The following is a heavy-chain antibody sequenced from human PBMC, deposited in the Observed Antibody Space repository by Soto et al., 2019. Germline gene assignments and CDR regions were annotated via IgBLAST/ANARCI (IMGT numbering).Heavy chain of an antibody. J-gene: IGHJ4*02. CDR1: GGSMSSSNW. D-gene: IGHD4-17*01. CDR3: ARSEATVPDY. CDR2: THHSGRT. V-gene: IGHV4-4*02. Sequence: QVQLQESGPGLVKPSGTLSLTCTVSGGSMSSSNWWNWVRQPPGKGLEWIGETHHSGRTNYNPSLKSRVTISVDKSKNPFSLQLSSVTAADTAVYYCARSEATVPDYWGQGTLVTVSS.